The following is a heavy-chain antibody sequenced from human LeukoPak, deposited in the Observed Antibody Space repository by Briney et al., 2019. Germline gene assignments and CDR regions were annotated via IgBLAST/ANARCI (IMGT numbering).Heavy chain of an antibody. V-gene: IGHV3-7*01. CDR3: ARGRRGGYFDY. CDR2: IKQDGSEK. CDR1: GFTFSSYW. Sequence: PGGSLRLSCAASGFTFSSYWTSWVRQAPGKGREWVANIKQDGSEKYYVDSVKGRFTISRDNAKNSLYLQMNSLRAEDTAVYYCARGRRGGYFDYWGQGTLVTVSS. D-gene: IGHD3-10*01. J-gene: IGHJ4*02.